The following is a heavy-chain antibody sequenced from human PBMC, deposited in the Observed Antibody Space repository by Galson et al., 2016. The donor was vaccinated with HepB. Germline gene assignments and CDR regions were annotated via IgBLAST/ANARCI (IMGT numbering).Heavy chain of an antibody. CDR2: IDPRDGTT. D-gene: IGHD3-16*01. CDR1: GYTFTKYY. CDR3: LSLQFGGPSLVSDY. V-gene: IGHV1-46*01. J-gene: IGHJ4*02. Sequence: SVKVSCKASGYTFTKYYIQWVRQAPGQGLAWMGRIDPRDGTTTYSQKFQGRLTLTRDTSTSAVYMELRSLRSEDTAVYYCLSLQFGGPSLVSDYWGQGTLVTVSS.